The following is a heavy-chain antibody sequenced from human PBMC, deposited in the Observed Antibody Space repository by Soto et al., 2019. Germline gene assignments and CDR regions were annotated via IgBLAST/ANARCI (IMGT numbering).Heavy chain of an antibody. CDR1: GYTFTSYG. D-gene: IGHD6-13*01. CDR2: ISAYNGNK. Sequence: QVQLVQSGAEVKKPGASVKVSCKASGYTFTSYGISWVRQAPGQGLEWMGWISAYNGNKKYAQKLQGRVTMTTDTSTSTPDMELRSMRSDDTAVYYCARDLGQQLFDYWGQGTLVTVSS. V-gene: IGHV1-18*01. J-gene: IGHJ4*02. CDR3: ARDLGQQLFDY.